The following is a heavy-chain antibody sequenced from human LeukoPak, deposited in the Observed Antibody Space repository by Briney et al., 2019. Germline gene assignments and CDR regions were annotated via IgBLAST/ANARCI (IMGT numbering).Heavy chain of an antibody. J-gene: IGHJ4*02. CDR1: GYTFTDYY. CDR2: INPNSGGT. Sequence: ASVKVSCKASGYTFTDYYVHWVRQAPGQGLEWMGWINPNSGGTNYAQKFQGRVTMTRDTSISTAYMDLSRLRSDDTAVYYCARDERYDSSGYPFDYWGQGTLVTVSS. CDR3: ARDERYDSSGYPFDY. D-gene: IGHD3-22*01. V-gene: IGHV1-2*02.